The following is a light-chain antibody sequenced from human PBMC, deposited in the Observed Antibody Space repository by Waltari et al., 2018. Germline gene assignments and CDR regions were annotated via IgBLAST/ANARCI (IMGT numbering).Light chain of an antibody. V-gene: IGKV1-16*02. Sequence: DIQMTQSPSSLSASVGDRVTITCRASEDIRNSLSWFQQKPGKAPKSLIYAASSLQSGVPSKFSASGFGTEFILTISSLQPEDIATYYCQQSYVTPRTFGQGTKLDIK. CDR3: QQSYVTPRT. CDR1: EDIRNS. CDR2: AAS. J-gene: IGKJ2*01.